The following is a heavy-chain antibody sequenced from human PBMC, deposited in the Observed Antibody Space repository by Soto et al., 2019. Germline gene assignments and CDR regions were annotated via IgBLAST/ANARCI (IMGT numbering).Heavy chain of an antibody. J-gene: IGHJ4*02. V-gene: IGHV1-69*01. CDR1: GGTFSSYA. D-gene: IGHD3-22*01. Sequence: QVQLVQSGAEVKKPGSSVKVSCKASGGTFSSYAFSWVRQAPGHGLEWLGGIIPIFATANYAQKFQGRVTITADDSTSTAYMELSSLRSEDTAVYYCARDLDSSGYYRFFDYWGQGTLVTVSS. CDR2: IIPIFATA. CDR3: ARDLDSSGYYRFFDY.